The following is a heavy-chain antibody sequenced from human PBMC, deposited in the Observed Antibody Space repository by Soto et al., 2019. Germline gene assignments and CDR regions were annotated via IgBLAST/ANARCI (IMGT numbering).Heavy chain of an antibody. CDR1: RFTFSDYA. CDR2: IGCTGGDT. V-gene: IGHV3-23*01. CDR3: AKDAVPYNGKWDWFDS. D-gene: IGHD1-26*01. Sequence: DVQLLESGGGLVQPGGSLTLSCAASRFTFSDYAMSWVRQAPGKGLEWVSAIGCTGGDTYYADSVRGRFTVSRDNSKNTLFLQLNSLRDEDTAVYYCAKDAVPYNGKWDWFDSWGQGTLVTVSS. J-gene: IGHJ5*01.